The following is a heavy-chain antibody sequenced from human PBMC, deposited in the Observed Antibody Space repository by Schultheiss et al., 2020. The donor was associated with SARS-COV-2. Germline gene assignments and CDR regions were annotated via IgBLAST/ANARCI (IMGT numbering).Heavy chain of an antibody. V-gene: IGHV1-69*13. CDR3: AIYHGDRVDDYYYGMDV. CDR1: GGTFSSHA. J-gene: IGHJ6*02. D-gene: IGHD2-2*01. Sequence: SVKVSCKVSGGTFSSHAIGWVRQAPGQGLEWVGGIIPIFGTPNYAQDFEGRVTITADESTRTAYMELSTLRSEDTAVYYCAIYHGDRVDDYYYGMDVWGQGTTVTVSS. CDR2: IIPIFGTP.